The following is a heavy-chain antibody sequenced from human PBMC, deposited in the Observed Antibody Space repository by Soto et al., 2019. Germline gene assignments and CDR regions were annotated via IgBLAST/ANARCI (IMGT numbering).Heavy chain of an antibody. Sequence: AGGSLRLSCAASGFTFSSYEMNWVRQAPGKGLEWVSYISSSGSTIYYADSVKGRFTISRDNAKNSLYLQMNSLRAEDTAVYYCARDHWRLELGPQYYYYRMDVWGQGTTVTVSS. CDR1: GFTFSSYE. CDR3: ARDHWRLELGPQYYYYRMDV. D-gene: IGHD1-7*01. CDR2: ISSSGSTI. J-gene: IGHJ6*02. V-gene: IGHV3-48*03.